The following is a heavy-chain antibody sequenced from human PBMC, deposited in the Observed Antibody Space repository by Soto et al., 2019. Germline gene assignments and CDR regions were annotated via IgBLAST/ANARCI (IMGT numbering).Heavy chain of an antibody. J-gene: IGHJ6*02. V-gene: IGHV1-2*02. CDR3: ARNIAVCGMDV. Sequence: ASVKVSCKASGYTFTGYYMHWVRQVDGQGVEWMGGINPNSGGTNDAQKFQGRVTMTRDTYISRAYMELSRLRPDDTAVYYCARNIAVCGMDVWGQGTRVTVS. CDR1: GYTFTGYY. CDR2: INPNSGGT. D-gene: IGHD6-19*01.